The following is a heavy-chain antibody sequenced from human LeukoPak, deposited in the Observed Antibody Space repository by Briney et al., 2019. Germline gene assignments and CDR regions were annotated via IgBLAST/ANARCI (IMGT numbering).Heavy chain of an antibody. Sequence: ASVKVSCKTSGYTFTNNGISWVRQAPGQGLEWMAWISVYNGDTHYAQNFQGRVTMTTDTSTNTAYLELRSLKSDDTAVYFCAKDYDYVVDYWGQGTLVTVSS. CDR1: GYTFTNNG. V-gene: IGHV1-18*01. CDR2: ISVYNGDT. J-gene: IGHJ4*02. CDR3: AKDYDYVVDY. D-gene: IGHD3-10*02.